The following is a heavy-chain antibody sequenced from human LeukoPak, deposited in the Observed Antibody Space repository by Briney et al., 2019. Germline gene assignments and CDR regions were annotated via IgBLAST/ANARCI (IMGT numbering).Heavy chain of an antibody. J-gene: IGHJ4*02. V-gene: IGHV4-59*08. CDR3: ASHSSGYYYYYFGY. CDR1: GGSISSHY. Sequence: SETLSLTCTVSGGSISSHYWSWIRQPPGKGLEWIGYIYYSGSTNYNPSLKSRVTISVDTSKNQFSLKLSSVTAADTAVYYCASHSSGYYYYYFGYWGQGTLVTVSS. CDR2: IYYSGST. D-gene: IGHD3-22*01.